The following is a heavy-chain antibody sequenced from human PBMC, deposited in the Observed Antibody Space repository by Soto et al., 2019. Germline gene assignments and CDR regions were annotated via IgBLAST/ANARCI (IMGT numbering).Heavy chain of an antibody. D-gene: IGHD1-1*01. Sequence: PSETLSLTCTVSGGSISSSSYYWGWIRQPPGKGLEWIGSIYYSGSTYYNTSLKSRVTISVDTSKNQFSLKLSSVTAADTAVYYCARLRGNWNYLERWGQGTLVT. CDR3: ARLRGNWNYLER. CDR2: IYYSGST. V-gene: IGHV4-39*01. J-gene: IGHJ4*02. CDR1: GGSISSSSYY.